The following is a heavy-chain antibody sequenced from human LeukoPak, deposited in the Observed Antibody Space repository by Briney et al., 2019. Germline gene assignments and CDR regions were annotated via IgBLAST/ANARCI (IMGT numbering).Heavy chain of an antibody. CDR2: IRYDGSNK. CDR3: AKDPLPLFGMIVVVIAYYFDY. Sequence: GGSLRLSCAASGFTFSSYGMHWVRQAPGKGLEWVAFIRYDGSNKYYADSVKGRFTISRDNSKNTLYLQMNSLRAEDTAVYYCAKDPLPLFGMIVVVIAYYFDYWGQGTPVTVSS. D-gene: IGHD3-22*01. V-gene: IGHV3-30*02. CDR1: GFTFSSYG. J-gene: IGHJ4*02.